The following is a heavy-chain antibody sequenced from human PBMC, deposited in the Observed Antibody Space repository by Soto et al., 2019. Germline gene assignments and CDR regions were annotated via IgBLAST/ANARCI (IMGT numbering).Heavy chain of an antibody. J-gene: IGHJ6*02. Sequence: SETLSLTCVVYGGSFSGYHWSWIRQPPGKGLEWIGEINHSGSTNYNPSLKSRVTISVDTSKNQFSLKLSSVTAADTAVYYCARAGTGYYYYYGMDVWGQGTTVTVSS. CDR1: GGSFSGYH. CDR3: ARAGTGYYYYYGMDV. D-gene: IGHD6-13*01. V-gene: IGHV4-34*01. CDR2: INHSGST.